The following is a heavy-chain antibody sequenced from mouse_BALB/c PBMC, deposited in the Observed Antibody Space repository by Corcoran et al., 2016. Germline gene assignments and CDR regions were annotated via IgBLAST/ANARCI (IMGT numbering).Heavy chain of an antibody. J-gene: IGHJ3*01. CDR2: ILPGSGST. V-gene: IGHV1-9*01. D-gene: IGHD1-1*01. CDR1: GYTFSSYW. Sequence: QVQLQQSGAELMKPGASVKISCKATGYTFSSYWIEWVKQRPGHGLEWIGEILPGSGSTNYNEKFKGKATFTADTSSNTAYMQLSSLTSEDSAVDYCARSHGSSRAWFAYWGQGTLVTVSA. CDR3: ARSHGSSRAWFAY.